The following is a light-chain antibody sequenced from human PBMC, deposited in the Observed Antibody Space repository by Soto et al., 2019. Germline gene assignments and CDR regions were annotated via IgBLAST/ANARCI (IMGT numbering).Light chain of an antibody. V-gene: IGLV2-14*01. J-gene: IGLJ1*01. Sequence: QSALTQPASVSGSPGQSITISCTGTSSDVGGYYYVSWYQHHPGKAPKLMIYQVSNRPSGVSNRFSGSKSGNTASLTISGLQAEDEADYYCSSYTSSNTLYVFGTGTKVTVL. CDR2: QVS. CDR1: SSDVGGYYY. CDR3: SSYTSSNTLYV.